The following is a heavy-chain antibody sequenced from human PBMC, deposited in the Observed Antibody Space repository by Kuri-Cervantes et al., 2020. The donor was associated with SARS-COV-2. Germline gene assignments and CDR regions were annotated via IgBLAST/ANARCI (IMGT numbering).Heavy chain of an antibody. Sequence: SETLSLTCSVSRGSINSHGSITSNFWTWIRQPPGRGLEWIGDVHSSGSTNYNPSLESRVTISTDTSKNQFSLRLNSVTAADTAVYYCARVSGDSRFSYYMDVWGTGTTVTVSS. J-gene: IGHJ6*03. CDR3: ARVSGDSRFSYYMDV. CDR1: RGSINSHGSITSNF. D-gene: IGHD7-27*01. V-gene: IGHV4-61*08. CDR2: VHSSGST.